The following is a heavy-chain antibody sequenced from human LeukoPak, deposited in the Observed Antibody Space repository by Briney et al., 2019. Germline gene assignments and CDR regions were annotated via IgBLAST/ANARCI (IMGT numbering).Heavy chain of an antibody. CDR3: ATDSGGTSCYYYYYMDV. V-gene: IGHV1-69*05. Sequence: GSSVKVSCKASGGTFSSYAISWVRQAPGQGLEWRGGIIPIFGTANYAQKFQGRVTITTDESTNTAYMELSSLRSEDTAVYYCATDSGGTSCYYYYYMDVWGQGTTVTVSS. CDR1: GGTFSSYA. D-gene: IGHD2-2*01. CDR2: IIPIFGTA. J-gene: IGHJ6*03.